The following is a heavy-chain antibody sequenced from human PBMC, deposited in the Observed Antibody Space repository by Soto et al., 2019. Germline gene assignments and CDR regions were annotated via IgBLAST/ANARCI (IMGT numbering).Heavy chain of an antibody. CDR2: ISSSSSYI. CDR3: ARDSLNSSSWYERGH. CDR1: GFTFSSYS. D-gene: IGHD6-13*01. J-gene: IGHJ4*02. Sequence: GGSLRLSCAASGFTFSSYSMNWVRQAPGKGLEWVSSISSSSSYIYYADSVKGRFTISRDNAKNSLYLQMNSLRAEDTAVYYCARDSLNSSSWYERGHWGQGTLVTVSS. V-gene: IGHV3-21*01.